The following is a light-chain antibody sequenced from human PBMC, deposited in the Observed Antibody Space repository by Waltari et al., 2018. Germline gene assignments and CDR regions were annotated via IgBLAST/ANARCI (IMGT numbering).Light chain of an antibody. V-gene: IGKV2-28*01. CDR3: MQSLRALWT. J-gene: IGKJ1*01. CDR1: QSLLHSNGFNY. Sequence: DIGVTQSPLSLAVTPEEPADSSCRSSQSLLHSNGFNYLYWYLQKPGQSPQLLIYLGANRASGVPDRFSGSGSGTDFTLKISRVEAEDVGVYYRMQSLRALWTFGQGTKVEIK. CDR2: LGA.